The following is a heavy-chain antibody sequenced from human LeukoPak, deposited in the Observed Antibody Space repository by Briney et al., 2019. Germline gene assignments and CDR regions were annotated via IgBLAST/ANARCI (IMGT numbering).Heavy chain of an antibody. D-gene: IGHD3-10*01. Sequence: SETLSLTCTVSGGSISSSSYYWGWIRQPPGKGLEWIGSIYYSGSTYYNPSLKSRVTISVDTSKNQFSLKLSSVTAADTAVYYCAREGGRGDYGSGSYFDYWGQGTLVTVSS. V-gene: IGHV4-39*07. J-gene: IGHJ4*02. CDR1: GGSISSSSYY. CDR2: IYYSGST. CDR3: AREGGRGDYGSGSYFDY.